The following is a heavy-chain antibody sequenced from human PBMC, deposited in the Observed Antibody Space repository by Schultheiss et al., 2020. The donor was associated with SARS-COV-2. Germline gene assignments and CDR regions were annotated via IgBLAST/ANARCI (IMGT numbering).Heavy chain of an antibody. CDR3: TTYYYDSSGYFD. CDR1: GFTFSDYY. D-gene: IGHD3-22*01. J-gene: IGHJ4*02. CDR2: IKSKTDGGTT. V-gene: IGHV3-15*01. Sequence: GGSLRLSCAASGFTFSDYYMSWIRQAPGKGLEWVGRIKSKTDGGTTDYAAPVKGRFTISRDDSKNTLYLQMNSLKTEDTAVYYCTTYYYDSSGYFDWGQGTLVTVSS.